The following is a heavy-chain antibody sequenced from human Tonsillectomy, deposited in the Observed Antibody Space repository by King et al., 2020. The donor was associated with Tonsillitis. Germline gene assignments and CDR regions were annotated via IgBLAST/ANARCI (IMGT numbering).Heavy chain of an antibody. CDR2: IYYSGST. V-gene: IGHV4-30-4*07. J-gene: IGHJ5*02. Sequence: QLQESGPGLVKPSQTLSLTCAVSGGSISSGGYSWSWIRQPPGKGLEWIWYIYYSGSTYYNPSLKSRVTISVDTSKNQFSLKLSSVTAADTAVYYCAAVVSRNGWIQLGSYRGRGWFDPWGQGTLVTVSS. CDR1: GGSISSGGYS. D-gene: IGHD5-18*01. CDR3: AAVVSRNGWIQLGSYRGRGWFDP.